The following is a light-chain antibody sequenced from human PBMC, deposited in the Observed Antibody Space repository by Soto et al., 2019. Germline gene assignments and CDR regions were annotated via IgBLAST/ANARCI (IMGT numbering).Light chain of an antibody. CDR3: KKYKSETLN. Sequence: IHMTHSPSILSGSVVDRVTITCRSSQTISSWLAWYQQKPGKAPKLLIYKASTLKSGVPSRFRGSGSGTEFTLKIRSLQPEDVEAYYCKKYKSETLNFRGGNXVEI. J-gene: IGKJ4*01. V-gene: IGKV1-5*03. CDR2: KAS. CDR1: QTISSW.